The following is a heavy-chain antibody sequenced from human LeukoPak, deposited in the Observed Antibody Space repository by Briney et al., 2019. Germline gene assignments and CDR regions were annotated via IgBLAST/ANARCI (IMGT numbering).Heavy chain of an antibody. D-gene: IGHD2-8*01. J-gene: IGHJ3*02. CDR3: AKGGNIVLMVYATNDAFDI. Sequence: PGGSLRLSCAASGFTFSSYALSWVRQAPGKGLEWVSAISGSGGSTYYADSVKGRFTISRDNSKNTLYLQMNSLRAEDTAVYYCAKGGNIVLMVYATNDAFDIWGQGTMVTVSS. CDR1: GFTFSSYA. CDR2: ISGSGGST. V-gene: IGHV3-23*01.